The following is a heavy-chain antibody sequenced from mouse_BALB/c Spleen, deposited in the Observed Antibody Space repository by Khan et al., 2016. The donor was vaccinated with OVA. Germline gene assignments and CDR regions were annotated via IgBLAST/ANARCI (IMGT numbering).Heavy chain of an antibody. CDR3: ARVGYNGTMDY. CDR2: INTYTGKA. Sequence: QIQLVQSGPELKKPGETVTISCKASGYTFTNNGMNWVKLAPGQGFKWMGWINTYTGKAAHADDFKGRFAFSLETSARTAYLQINNLKNEDTATYFCARVGYNGTMDYWGQGTSVTVSS. D-gene: IGHD2-14*01. J-gene: IGHJ4*01. V-gene: IGHV9-3-1*01. CDR1: GYTFTNNG.